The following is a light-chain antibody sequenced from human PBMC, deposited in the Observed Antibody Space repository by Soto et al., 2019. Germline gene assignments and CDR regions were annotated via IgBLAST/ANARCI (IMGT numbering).Light chain of an antibody. Sequence: KATLSCRSCRSVSTNVAWYQQKPGQPPRLLIYGASTRATGIPARFSGSGSVSDFTLTISSLDAEDVLLYNRHPDLSVLCTFCHGTKVDI. V-gene: IGKV3-15*01. CDR2: GAS. J-gene: IGKJ1*01. CDR1: RSVSTN. CDR3: HPDLSVLCT.